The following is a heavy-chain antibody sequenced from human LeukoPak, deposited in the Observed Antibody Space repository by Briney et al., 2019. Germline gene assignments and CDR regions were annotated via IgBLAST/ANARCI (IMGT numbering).Heavy chain of an antibody. D-gene: IGHD3-10*01. CDR2: IYTSGST. V-gene: IGHV4-4*07. Sequence: SETLSLTCTVSGGSISSYYWNWIRQPAGKGLEWIGRIYTSGSTNYNPSLKSRVTMSIDTSKTQFSLKLMSVTAAHTAVYYCARGANYYGSTNWFDPWGQGTRVTVSS. CDR3: ARGANYYGSTNWFDP. J-gene: IGHJ5*02. CDR1: GGSISSYY.